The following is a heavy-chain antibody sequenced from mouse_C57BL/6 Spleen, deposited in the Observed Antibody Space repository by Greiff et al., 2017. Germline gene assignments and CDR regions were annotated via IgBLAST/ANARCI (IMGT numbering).Heavy chain of an antibody. J-gene: IGHJ4*01. CDR3: ARRAGWFYAMDY. Sequence: QVQLQQPGAELVMPGASVKLSCKASGYTFTSYWMHWVKQRPGQGLVWIGEIDPSDSYTNYNQKFKGKSTLTVDKSSSTAYMQLSSLTSEDSAVYYCARRAGWFYAMDYWGQGTSVTVSS. D-gene: IGHD1-2*01. V-gene: IGHV1-69*01. CDR2: IDPSDSYT. CDR1: GYTFTSYW.